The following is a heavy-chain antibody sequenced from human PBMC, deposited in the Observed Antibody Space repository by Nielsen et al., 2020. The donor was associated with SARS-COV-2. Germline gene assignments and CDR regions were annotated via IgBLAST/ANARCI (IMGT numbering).Heavy chain of an antibody. CDR1: GFPFSSYG. J-gene: IGHJ6*02. CDR2: IRYDGSDK. D-gene: IGHD6-19*01. CDR3: AVRGWYNSYYFAMDV. V-gene: IGHV3-30*02. Sequence: GESLKISCAASGFPFSSYGMHWVRQAPGKGLEWVAFIRYDGSDKNYADSVKDRFTISRDNSKNTLYLQMSSLRTEDTAVYYCAVRGWYNSYYFAMDVWGQGTTVTVSS.